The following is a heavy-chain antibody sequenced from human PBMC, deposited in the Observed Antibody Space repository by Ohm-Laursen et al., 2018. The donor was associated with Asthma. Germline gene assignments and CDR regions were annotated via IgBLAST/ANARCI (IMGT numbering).Heavy chain of an antibody. J-gene: IGHJ4*02. CDR2: IWYDGSNK. CDR1: GFTFSSYG. V-gene: IGHV3-33*06. Sequence: SLRLSCTASGFTFSSYGMHWVRQAPGKGLEWVAVIWYDGSNKYYADSVKGRFTISRDNSKNTLYLQMNSLRAEDTAVYYCAKDIKTPPDYWGQGTLVTVSS. D-gene: IGHD2-15*01. CDR3: AKDIKTPPDY.